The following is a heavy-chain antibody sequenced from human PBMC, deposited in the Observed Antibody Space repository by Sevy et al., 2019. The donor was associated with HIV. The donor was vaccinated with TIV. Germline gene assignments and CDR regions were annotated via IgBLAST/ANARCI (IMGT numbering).Heavy chain of an antibody. V-gene: IGHV4-34*01. D-gene: IGHD6-13*01. CDR3: ARAGYSSSSSSYFDY. J-gene: IGHJ4*02. CDR2: INHSGST. CDR1: GGSFSGYY. Sequence: SETLSPTCAVYGGSFSGYYWSWIRQPPGKGLEWIGEINHSGSTNYNPSLKSRVTISVDTSKNQFSLKLSSVTAADTAVYYCARAGYSSSSSSYFDYWGQGTLVTVSS.